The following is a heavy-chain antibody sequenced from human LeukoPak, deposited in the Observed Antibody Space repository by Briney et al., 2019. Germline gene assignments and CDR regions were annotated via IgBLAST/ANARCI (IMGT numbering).Heavy chain of an antibody. D-gene: IGHD3-16*01. J-gene: IGHJ4*02. V-gene: IGHV1-8*01. CDR3: ARGVYHRGDS. CDR2: VSPKTGST. CDR1: GYTFTDYD. Sequence: GASVKVSCKTSGYTFTDYDINWVRQASGQGLEWMGWVSPKTGSTAYAQRFQGRISMTRDTSTDTAHMELSSLTSGDTAIYFCARGVYHRGDSWGQGTLVTVSS.